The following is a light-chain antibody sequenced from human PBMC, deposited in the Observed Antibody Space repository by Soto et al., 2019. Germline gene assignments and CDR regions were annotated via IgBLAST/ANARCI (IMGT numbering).Light chain of an antibody. CDR2: EVS. J-gene: IGLJ3*02. CDR1: SSDVGGYNY. V-gene: IGLV2-8*01. Sequence: QSVLTQPPSASGSPGQSVTISCTGTSSDVGGYNYVSWYQQHPGKAPKLMIYEVSKRPSGVPDHFSGSKSGNTASLTVSGLQAEDEADYYCSSYAGSNNVVFGGGTKLIVL. CDR3: SSYAGSNNVV.